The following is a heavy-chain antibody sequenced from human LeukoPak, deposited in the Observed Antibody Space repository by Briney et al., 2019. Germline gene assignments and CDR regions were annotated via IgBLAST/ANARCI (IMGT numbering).Heavy chain of an antibody. CDR1: GYTLTELS. J-gene: IGHJ4*02. CDR3: VVRGRFLXWLLSSFDY. D-gene: IGHD3-3*01. CDR2: FDPEDGET. V-gene: IGHV1-24*01. Sequence: GASVKVSCKVSGYTLTELSMHWVRQAPGKGVEWMGGFDPEDGETIYAQKFQGRVTMTEDTSTDTAYMELSSLRSEDTAVYYCVVRGRFLXWLLSSFDYWGQGTLVTV.